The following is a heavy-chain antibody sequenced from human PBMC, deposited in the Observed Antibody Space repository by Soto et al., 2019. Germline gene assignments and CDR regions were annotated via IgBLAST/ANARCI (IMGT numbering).Heavy chain of an antibody. CDR1: GYTFTSYA. J-gene: IGHJ5*02. D-gene: IGHD5-18*01. V-gene: IGHV1-3*01. Sequence: ASVKVSCKASGYTFTSYAMHWVRQAPGQRLEWMGWINAGNGNTKYSQKFQGRVTITRDTSASTAYVELSSLRSEDTAVYYCARDRSAMACCYDHCGQGTLVTVSS. CDR3: ARDRSAMACCYDH. CDR2: INAGNGNT.